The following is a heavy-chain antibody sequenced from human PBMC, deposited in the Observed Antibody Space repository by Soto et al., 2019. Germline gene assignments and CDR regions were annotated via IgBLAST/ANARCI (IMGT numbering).Heavy chain of an antibody. Sequence: SVKVSCKASGGTFSSYAISWVRQAPGQGLEWMGGIIPIFGTANYAQKFQGRVTITADESTSTAYMELSSLRSEDTAVYYCASAVDTAMVTLTRYYYYYGMDVWGQGTTVTVS. J-gene: IGHJ6*02. D-gene: IGHD5-18*01. CDR2: IIPIFGTA. V-gene: IGHV1-69*13. CDR3: ASAVDTAMVTLTRYYYYYGMDV. CDR1: GGTFSSYA.